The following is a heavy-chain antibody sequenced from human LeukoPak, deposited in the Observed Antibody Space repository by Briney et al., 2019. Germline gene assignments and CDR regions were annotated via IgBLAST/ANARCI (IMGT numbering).Heavy chain of an antibody. J-gene: IGHJ5*02. V-gene: IGHV1-18*04. Sequence: GAVKIFSKASSYTFISYGMSRLRQDPGEGLQWLGWISGYNGTTNYAQKLQGGVTMTTDTSTSTADMEQRSLRSDDEAVYYCAMYLKRANDYGDYWFDPWGQGTLVSVSS. D-gene: IGHD4-17*01. CDR2: ISGYNGTT. CDR3: AMYLKRANDYGDYWFDP. CDR1: SYTFISYG.